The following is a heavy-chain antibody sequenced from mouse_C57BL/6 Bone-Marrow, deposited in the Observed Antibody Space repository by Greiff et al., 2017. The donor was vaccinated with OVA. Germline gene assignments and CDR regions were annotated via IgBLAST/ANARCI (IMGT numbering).Heavy chain of an antibody. D-gene: IGHD2-5*01. J-gene: IGHJ3*01. V-gene: IGHV1-42*01. CDR1: GYSFTGYY. CDR3: ARDYNNVAWFAY. CDR2: INPSTGGT. Sequence: EVQLVESGPELVKPGASVKISCKASGYSFTGYYMNWVKQSPEKSLEWIGEINPSTGGTTYNQKFKAKATLTVDKSYSTAYMQINRLTSEDSAVYYCARDYNNVAWFAYWGQGTLVTVSA.